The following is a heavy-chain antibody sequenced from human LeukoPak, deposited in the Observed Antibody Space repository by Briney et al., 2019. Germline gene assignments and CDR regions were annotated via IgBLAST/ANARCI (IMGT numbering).Heavy chain of an antibody. J-gene: IGHJ4*02. CDR3: ARDREMATMDY. CDR2: IWYGGSNK. Sequence: PGGSLRLSCAASGFTFSSYGMHWVRQAPGKGLEWVAVIWYGGSNKYYADSVKGRFTISRDNSKNTLYLQMNSLRAEDTAVYYCARDREMATMDYWGQGTLVTVSS. D-gene: IGHD5-24*01. V-gene: IGHV3-33*01. CDR1: GFTFSSYG.